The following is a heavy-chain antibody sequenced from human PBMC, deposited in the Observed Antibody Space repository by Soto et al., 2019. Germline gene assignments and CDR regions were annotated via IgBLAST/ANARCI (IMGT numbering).Heavy chain of an antibody. Sequence: ASVMVSCKASGYTFTSYDINWVRQATGQGLEWMGWMNPNSGNTGYAQKFQGRVTMTRNTSISTAYMELSSLRSEDTAVYYCARIDYGGNSNYYYYGMDVWGQGTTVTV. V-gene: IGHV1-8*01. CDR2: MNPNSGNT. CDR3: ARIDYGGNSNYYYYGMDV. J-gene: IGHJ6*02. D-gene: IGHD4-17*01. CDR1: GYTFTSYD.